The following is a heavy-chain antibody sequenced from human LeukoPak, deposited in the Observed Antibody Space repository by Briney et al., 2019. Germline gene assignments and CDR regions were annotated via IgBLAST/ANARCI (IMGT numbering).Heavy chain of an antibody. CDR2: INTDGSST. CDR3: ARDRGYLFDN. Sequence: GGSLRLSCAASGFTFSTYWMHWVRQAPGTGPVWVSHINTDGSSTTYADSVKGRFTIYRDNAKNTLYLQMNSLRAEGTAVYYCARDRGYLFDNWGQGTLVTVSS. CDR1: GFTFSTYW. D-gene: IGHD6-13*01. J-gene: IGHJ4*02. V-gene: IGHV3-74*01.